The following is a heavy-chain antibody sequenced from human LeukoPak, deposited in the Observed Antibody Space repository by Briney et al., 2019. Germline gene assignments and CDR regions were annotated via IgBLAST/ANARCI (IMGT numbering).Heavy chain of an antibody. CDR2: ISWNSGSI. J-gene: IGHJ4*02. CDR3: AKGKRSSTWYGGFDY. CDR1: GFTFDEYA. D-gene: IGHD6-13*01. V-gene: IGHV3-9*03. Sequence: GRSLRLSCAASGFTFDEYAMHWVRQAPGKGLEWVSGISWNSGSIDYAGSVKGRFTITRDNAKNSLYLQMNSLRAEDMALYYCAKGKRSSTWYGGFDYWGQGTLVTVSS.